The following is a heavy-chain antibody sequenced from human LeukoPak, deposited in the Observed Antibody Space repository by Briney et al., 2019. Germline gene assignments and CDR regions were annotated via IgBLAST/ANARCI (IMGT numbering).Heavy chain of an antibody. D-gene: IGHD3-10*01. CDR2: ISYEGSYK. Sequence: PGGSLRLSCAASGFTFSSYGMHWVRQAPGKGLEWVAIISYEGSYKYYADSVKGRFSISRDNSKNTLYLQVNSLRAEDTAVYYCAKEGSITMFRGAYPNWFDPWGQGTLVTVSS. V-gene: IGHV3-30*18. J-gene: IGHJ5*02. CDR1: GFTFSSYG. CDR3: AKEGSITMFRGAYPNWFDP.